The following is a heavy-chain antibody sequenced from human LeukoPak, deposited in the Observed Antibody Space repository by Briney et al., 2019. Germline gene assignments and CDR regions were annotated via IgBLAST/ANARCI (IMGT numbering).Heavy chain of an antibody. D-gene: IGHD3-10*01. V-gene: IGHV3-30*01. J-gene: IGHJ6*03. Sequence: GGSVRLSCAASGFTFSRNVMHWVRQAPGKGLEGVALISYEGNNKFYADSVKGRSTISRDNSRNTLYLQVNSLRGADAAVYSCARGGIPTGPYYYFYYLDVWGKGTEATVSS. CDR1: GFTFSRNV. CDR2: ISYEGNNK. CDR3: ARGGIPTGPYYYFYYLDV.